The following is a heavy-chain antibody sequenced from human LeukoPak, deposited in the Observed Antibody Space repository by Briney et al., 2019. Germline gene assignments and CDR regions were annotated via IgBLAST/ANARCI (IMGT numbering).Heavy chain of an antibody. J-gene: IGHJ4*02. CDR2: IWYGGSNK. CDR1: GFTFSSYG. Sequence: GGSLRLSCAASGFTFSSYGMRWVRQAPGKGLEWVAVIWYGGSNKYYADSVKGRFTISRDNSKNTLYLQMNSLRADDTATYYCAKGSWAVSRTPAEFDAWGQGTLVTVSS. V-gene: IGHV3-33*06. D-gene: IGHD5/OR15-5a*01. CDR3: AKGSWAVSRTPAEFDA.